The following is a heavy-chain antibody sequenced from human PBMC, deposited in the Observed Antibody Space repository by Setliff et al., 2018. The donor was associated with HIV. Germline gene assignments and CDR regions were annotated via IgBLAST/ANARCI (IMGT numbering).Heavy chain of an antibody. CDR2: INHSGST. CDR3: ARSTGRITIFGVLSRGAFDI. CDR1: GGSFSGYY. Sequence: PSETLSLTCAVYGGSFSGYYWSWIRQPPGKGLEWIGEINHSGSTNYNPSLKSRVTISVDTSKNQSSLKLSSVTAADTAVYYCARSTGRITIFGVLSRGAFDIWGQGTMVTVSS. J-gene: IGHJ3*02. D-gene: IGHD3-3*01. V-gene: IGHV4-34*01.